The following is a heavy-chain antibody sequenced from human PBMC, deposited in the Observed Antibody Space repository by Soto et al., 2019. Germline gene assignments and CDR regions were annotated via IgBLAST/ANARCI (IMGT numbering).Heavy chain of an antibody. J-gene: IGHJ6*02. V-gene: IGHV1-69*13. CDR3: ARSQGSSTSLEIYYYYYYGMDV. Sequence: ASVKVSCKASGYTFTSYGISWVRQAPGQGLEWMGGIIPISDTTNYAQKFQGRVTITADESKSTAYMELSSLRSEDTAVYYCARSQGSSTSLEIYYYYYYGMDVWGQGTTVTVSS. CDR1: GYTFTSYG. D-gene: IGHD2-2*01. CDR2: IIPISDTT.